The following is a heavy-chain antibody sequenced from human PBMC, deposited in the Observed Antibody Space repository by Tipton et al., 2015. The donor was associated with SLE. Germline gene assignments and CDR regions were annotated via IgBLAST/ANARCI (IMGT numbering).Heavy chain of an antibody. V-gene: IGHV3-30*18. J-gene: IGHJ5*02. CDR2: ISYDGSNK. Sequence: SLRLSCAASGFTFSSYGMHWVRQAPGKGLEWVAVISYDGSNKYYADSVKGRFTISRDNSKNTLYLQMNSLRAEDTAVYYCAKQGVDYDSSGYYYGGYNWFDPWGQGTLVTVSS. CDR3: AKQGVDYDSSGYYYGGYNWFDP. D-gene: IGHD3-22*01. CDR1: GFTFSSYG.